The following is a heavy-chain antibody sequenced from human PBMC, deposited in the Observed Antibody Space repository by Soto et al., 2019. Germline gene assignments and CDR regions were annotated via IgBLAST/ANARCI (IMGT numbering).Heavy chain of an antibody. D-gene: IGHD5-12*01. Sequence: GGSLRLSCAASGLTFSSYAMSWVRQAPGKGLEWVSAISGSGGNTYYADSVKGRFTISRDNSKNTLYLQMNSLRAEDTAVYYCAKDLGDGYATGVYYYGMDVWGQGTTVTVSS. CDR3: AKDLGDGYATGVYYYGMDV. CDR2: ISGSGGNT. V-gene: IGHV3-23*01. J-gene: IGHJ6*02. CDR1: GLTFSSYA.